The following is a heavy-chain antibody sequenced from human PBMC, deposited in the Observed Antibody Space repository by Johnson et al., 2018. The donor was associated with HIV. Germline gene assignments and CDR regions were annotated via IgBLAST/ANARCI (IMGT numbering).Heavy chain of an antibody. Sequence: QVQLVESGGGVVQPGRSLRLSCAASGFTFSSYAMHWVRQAPGKGLEWVAVISYDGSNKYYADSVKGRFTISRDNSKNTLYLQMNSLRAEDTALYYCAKEVPDKFDVWGQGTMVTVSS. CDR2: ISYDGSNK. CDR1: GFTFSSYA. V-gene: IGHV3-30*04. J-gene: IGHJ3*01. CDR3: AKEVPDKFDV.